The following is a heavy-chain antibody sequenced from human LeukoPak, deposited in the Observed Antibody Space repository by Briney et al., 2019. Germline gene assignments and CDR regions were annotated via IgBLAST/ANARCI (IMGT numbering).Heavy chain of an antibody. V-gene: IGHV4-4*07. CDR2: IYPSGST. D-gene: IGHD5-18*01. CDR3: ARRSYGHDAFDI. Sequence: SETLSLTCTVSGGSITSYYWSWIRQPAGKGLEWIGRIYPSGSTNYNPSLKSRVTISVDTSKNQFSLKLSSVTAADTAVYYCARRSYGHDAFDIWGQGTMVTVSS. J-gene: IGHJ3*02. CDR1: GGSITSYY.